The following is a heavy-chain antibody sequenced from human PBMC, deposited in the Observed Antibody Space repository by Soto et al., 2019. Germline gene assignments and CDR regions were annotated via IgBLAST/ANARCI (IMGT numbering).Heavy chain of an antibody. CDR2: IYYSGST. CDR3: ARHYSSGSRNWFDP. V-gene: IGHV4-39*01. J-gene: IGHJ5*02. D-gene: IGHD6-19*01. Sequence: PSETLSLTCSVSGGSINSSSYFWGWVRQPPGKGLEWIGSIYYSGSTYYNPSLRSRVTISVDTSKNQFSLKLSSVTAADTAVFYCARHYSSGSRNWFDPWGQRTLVTVS. CDR1: GGSINSSSYF.